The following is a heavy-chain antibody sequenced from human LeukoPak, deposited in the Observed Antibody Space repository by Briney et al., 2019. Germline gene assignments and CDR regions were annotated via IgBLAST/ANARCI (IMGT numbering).Heavy chain of an antibody. CDR2: IKSETDGGTT. CDR3: TTTAYYYDSSGYYYSWDYFDY. CDR1: GFTFNNAL. D-gene: IGHD3-22*01. J-gene: IGHJ4*02. V-gene: IGHV3-15*01. Sequence: GESLKISCAASGFTFNNALMSWVRQAPGKGLEWVGRIKSETDGGTTDYAAPVKGRFTITRDDSKNTLYLQMNSLKNEDTAVYYCTTTAYYYDSSGYYYSWDYFDYWGQGTLVTVS.